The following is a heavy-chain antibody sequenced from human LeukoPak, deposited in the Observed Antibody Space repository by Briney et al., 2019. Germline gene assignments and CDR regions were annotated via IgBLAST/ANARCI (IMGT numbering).Heavy chain of an antibody. CDR1: GFTFSSYS. CDR2: ISSSSTI. CDR3: ASEGYSGYDLPGYFDY. D-gene: IGHD5-12*01. V-gene: IGHV3-48*02. J-gene: IGHJ4*02. Sequence: GGSLRLSCAASGFTFSSYSMNWVRQAPGKGLEWVSYISSSSTIYYADSVKGRFTISRDNAKNSLYLQMNSLRDEDTAVYYCASEGYSGYDLPGYFDYWGQGTLVTVSS.